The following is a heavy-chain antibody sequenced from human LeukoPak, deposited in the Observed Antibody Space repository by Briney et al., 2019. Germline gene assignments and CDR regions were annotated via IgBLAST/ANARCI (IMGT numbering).Heavy chain of an antibody. Sequence: SETLSLTCTVSGVSISSYYWRWIRQAAGKGLEWIGRIYTSGSTNYNPSLKSRVTMSVDTSKNQFSLKLSSVTAADTAVYYCARVGAAAGTYYYYMDAWGKGTTVTVSS. CDR3: ARVGAAAGTYYYYMDA. J-gene: IGHJ6*03. D-gene: IGHD6-13*01. CDR1: GVSISSYY. CDR2: IYTSGST. V-gene: IGHV4-4*07.